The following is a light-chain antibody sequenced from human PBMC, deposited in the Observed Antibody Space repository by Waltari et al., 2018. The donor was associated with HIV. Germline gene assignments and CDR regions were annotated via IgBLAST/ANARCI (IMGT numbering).Light chain of an antibody. CDR1: QSLLHSNGYNY. CDR2: LGS. J-gene: IGKJ1*01. CDR3: MQALQRGT. V-gene: IGKV2-28*01. Sequence: DIVMTQSPLSLPVTPGGPASISCRSSQSLLHSNGYNYLDWYLQKPGQSPQLLIYLGSNRASGVPDRFSGSGSGTDFTLKISRVEAEDVGVYYCMQALQRGTFGQGTKVEIK.